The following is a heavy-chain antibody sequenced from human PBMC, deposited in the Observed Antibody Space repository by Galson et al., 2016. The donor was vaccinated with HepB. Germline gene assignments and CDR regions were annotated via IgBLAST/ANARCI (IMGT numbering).Heavy chain of an antibody. J-gene: IGHJ6*02. CDR3: GKDRGYSYYYYGMDV. CDR2: ISGNGLSA. CDR1: EFTFSSFA. D-gene: IGHD3-10*01. Sequence: SLRLSCAASEFTFSSFAMNWVRQTPGRGLEWVAGISGNGLSAYYADFVEGRFTISRDNSKNILYLQLTSLRAEDTAVFYFGKDRGYSYYYYGMDVWGPGTTVIVSS. V-gene: IGHV3-23*01.